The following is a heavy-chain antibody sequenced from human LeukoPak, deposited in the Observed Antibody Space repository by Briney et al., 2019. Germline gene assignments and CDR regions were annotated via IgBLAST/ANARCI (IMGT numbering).Heavy chain of an antibody. CDR1: GFTFSSYG. CDR3: ARSDYYRFDY. J-gene: IGHJ4*02. CDR2: IWYDGSNK. Sequence: PGGSLRLSCAASGFTFSSYGMHWVRQAPGKGLEWVAVIWYDGSNKYYGDSVKGRFTISRDNSKKTLYLQMNSLRVEDTAVYYCARSDYYRFDYWGQGTLLTVSS. V-gene: IGHV3-33*01. D-gene: IGHD3-22*01.